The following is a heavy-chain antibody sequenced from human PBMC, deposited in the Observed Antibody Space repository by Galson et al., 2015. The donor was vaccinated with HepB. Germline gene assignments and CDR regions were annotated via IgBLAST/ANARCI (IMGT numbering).Heavy chain of an antibody. J-gene: IGHJ4*02. CDR2: VWSDGNTK. D-gene: IGHD4-17*01. CDR3: ARRGQDGDFSDY. Sequence: SLRLSCAASGFTLSSYGMHWVRQAPGKGLEWVCLVWSDGNTKYYADSVKGRFTISRDTSKSTLYLQMNSLRAEDTAMYYCARRGQDGDFSDYWGQGTLVTVSS. CDR1: GFTLSSYG. V-gene: IGHV3-33*01.